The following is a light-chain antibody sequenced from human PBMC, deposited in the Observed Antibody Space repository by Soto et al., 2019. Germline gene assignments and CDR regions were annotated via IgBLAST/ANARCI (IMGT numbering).Light chain of an antibody. CDR2: EVS. CDR3: LSYTITSILV. Sequence: QSALTQPRSVPGSPGQSITISCTGTNSDVVAYNYVSWFQQHPGRAPKLIIFEVSNRPSGVSHRFSGSKSGNTASLTISGPQTEDEADYYCLSYTITSILVFGGGTKVTVL. J-gene: IGLJ3*02. V-gene: IGLV2-14*01. CDR1: NSDVVAYNY.